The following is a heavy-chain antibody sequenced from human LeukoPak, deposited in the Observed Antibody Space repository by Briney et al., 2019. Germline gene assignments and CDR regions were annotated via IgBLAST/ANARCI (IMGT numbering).Heavy chain of an antibody. CDR2: IFYDGGLK. Sequence: GRSLRLSCAASGFTFTTYGMHWVRQAPGKGLQWVAFIFYDGGLKYYGDSVKGRFSISRDNSKNTVSLQMNSLRAEDTAVYYCAKEDSPGWYGVDYWGQGTLVTVSS. J-gene: IGHJ4*02. CDR1: GFTFTTYG. D-gene: IGHD6-19*01. V-gene: IGHV3-30*18. CDR3: AKEDSPGWYGVDY.